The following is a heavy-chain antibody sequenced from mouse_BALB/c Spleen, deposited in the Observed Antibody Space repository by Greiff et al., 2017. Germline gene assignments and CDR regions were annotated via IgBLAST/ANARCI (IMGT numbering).Heavy chain of an antibody. D-gene: IGHD1-1*01. CDR3: ARSPNYYGSSYFDY. J-gene: IGHJ2*01. V-gene: IGHV1-14*01. Sequence: QLQQSGPELVKPGASVKMSCKASGYTFTSYVMHWVKQKPGQGLEWIGYINPYNDGTKYNEKFKGKATLTSDKSSSTAYMELSSLTSEDSAVYYCARSPNYYGSSYFDYWGQGTTLTVSS. CDR2: INPYNDGT. CDR1: GYTFTSYV.